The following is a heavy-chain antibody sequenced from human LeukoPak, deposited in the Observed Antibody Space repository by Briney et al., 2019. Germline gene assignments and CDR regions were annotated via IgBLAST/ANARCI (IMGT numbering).Heavy chain of an antibody. Sequence: GGSLRLSCAASGFTFSSYSMNWVRQAPGKGLEWVSSISSSSSYIYYADSVKGRFTISRDNSKNTLYLQMISLRAEDTAIYYCARLTPAGSDYWGQGTLVTVSS. D-gene: IGHD2-2*01. CDR2: ISSSSSYI. CDR3: ARLTPAGSDY. V-gene: IGHV3-21*04. J-gene: IGHJ4*02. CDR1: GFTFSSYS.